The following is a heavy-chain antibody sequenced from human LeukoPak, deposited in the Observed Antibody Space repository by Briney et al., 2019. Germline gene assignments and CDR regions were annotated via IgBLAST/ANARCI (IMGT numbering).Heavy chain of an antibody. J-gene: IGHJ6*03. CDR2: IIPIFGTA. CDR3: ARGPAYSSGWYGDYYYYMDL. V-gene: IGHV1-69*01. Sequence: SVKVSCKASGGTFSGYAISWVRQAPGQGLEWMGGIIPIFGTANYAQKFQGRVTITADESTSTAYMELSSLRSEDMAVYYCARGPAYSSGWYGDYYYYMDLWGKGTTVTVSS. D-gene: IGHD6-19*01. CDR1: GGTFSGYA.